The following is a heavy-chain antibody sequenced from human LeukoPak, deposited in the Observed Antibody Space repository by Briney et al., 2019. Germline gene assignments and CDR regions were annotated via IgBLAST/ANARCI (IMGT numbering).Heavy chain of an antibody. V-gene: IGHV3-48*03. D-gene: IGHD4-17*01. CDR2: ISSSGSPI. CDR3: GGGGYDYGEGDY. Sequence: GGSLRLSCAASGFTFSSYEMNWARQAPGKGLEWVSYISSSGSPIYYADSVKGRFTISRDNSKNTLYLQMNGLTAEDTDVDYCGGGGYDYGEGDYWGQGTLVTVSS. CDR1: GFTFSSYE. J-gene: IGHJ4*02.